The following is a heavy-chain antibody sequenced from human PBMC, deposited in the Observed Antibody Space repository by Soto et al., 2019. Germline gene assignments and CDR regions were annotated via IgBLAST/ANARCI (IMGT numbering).Heavy chain of an antibody. CDR1: GGTFSSYA. CDR3: ARSGYSSSWYYGGMDV. J-gene: IGHJ6*02. V-gene: IGHV1-69*13. Sequence: ASVKVSCKASGGTFSSYAISWVRQAPGQGLEWMGGIIPIFGTANYAQKFQGRVTITADESTSTAYMELSSLRSEDTAVYYCARSGYSSSWYYGGMDVWGQGTTVTVSS. D-gene: IGHD6-13*01. CDR2: IIPIFGTA.